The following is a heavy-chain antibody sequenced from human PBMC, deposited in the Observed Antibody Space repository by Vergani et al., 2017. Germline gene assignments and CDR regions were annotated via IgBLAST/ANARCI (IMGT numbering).Heavy chain of an antibody. CDR3: ARGSMGHTPGTMSFYYFDY. V-gene: IGHV1-2*02. CDR2: INPNSGGT. Sequence: QVQLVQSGAEVKKPGASVKVSCKASGYTFTGYYMHWVRQAPGQGLEWMGWINPNSGGTNYAQKFQGRVTMTRDTSISTAYMELSRLRSDDTAVYYCARGSMGHTPGTMSFYYFDYWGQGTLVTVSS. CDR1: GYTFTGYY. J-gene: IGHJ4*02. D-gene: IGHD3-22*01.